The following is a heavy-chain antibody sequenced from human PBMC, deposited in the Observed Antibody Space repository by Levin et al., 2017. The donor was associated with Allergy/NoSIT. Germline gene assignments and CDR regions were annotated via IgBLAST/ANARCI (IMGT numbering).Heavy chain of an antibody. J-gene: IGHJ6*02. CDR1: GGSISSYY. CDR3: ARDQTGINSPQTYYDYGMDV. V-gene: IGHV4-59*01. D-gene: IGHD1-1*01. CDR2: IYYSGST. Sequence: SETLSLTCTVSGGSISSYYWSWIRQPPGKGLEWIGYIYYSGSTNYNPSLKSRVTISVDTSKNQFSLKLSSVTAADTAVYYCARDQTGINSPQTYYDYGMDVWGQGTTVTVSS.